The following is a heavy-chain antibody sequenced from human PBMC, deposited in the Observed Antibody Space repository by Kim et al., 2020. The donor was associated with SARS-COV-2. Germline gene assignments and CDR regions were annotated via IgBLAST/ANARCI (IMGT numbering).Heavy chain of an antibody. CDR1: GYTFTSYA. CDR2: INTNTGNP. J-gene: IGHJ6*02. D-gene: IGHD2-21*02. Sequence: ASVKVSCKASGYTFTSYAMNWVRQAPGQGLEWMGWINTNTGNPTYAQGFTGRFVFSLDTSVSTAYLQISSLKAEDTAVYYCAREGWTVVTLGWVYGMDVWGQGTTVTVSS. V-gene: IGHV7-4-1*02. CDR3: AREGWTVVTLGWVYGMDV.